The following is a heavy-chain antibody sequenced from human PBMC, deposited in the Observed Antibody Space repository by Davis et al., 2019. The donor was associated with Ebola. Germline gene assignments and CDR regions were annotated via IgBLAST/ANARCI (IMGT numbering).Heavy chain of an antibody. Sequence: SVKVSCKTSGYTFINYGITWVRQTPGQGLEWMGGIIPILHSANYGQKFQGRVTITADESTSTAYMELSSLRSEDTAVYYCARATPSYSSTYGYYYGMDVWGRGTTVIVSS. CDR3: ARATPSYSSTYGYYYGMDV. J-gene: IGHJ6*04. CDR1: GYTFINYG. CDR2: IIPILHSA. V-gene: IGHV1-69*13. D-gene: IGHD6-13*01.